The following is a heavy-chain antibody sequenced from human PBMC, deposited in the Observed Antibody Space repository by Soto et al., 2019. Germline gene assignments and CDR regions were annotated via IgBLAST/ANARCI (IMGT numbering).Heavy chain of an antibody. Sequence: GSLRLSCTASGFTLQNYAMAWVRQAPGKGLEWVSTLIGGHYGTAYSYSVKGRFTVSRDNSKNCLYLQMTSLGVEDTAMYFCAKGKSTGDIDWFDPWGQGSLVTVSS. D-gene: IGHD3-10*01. CDR1: GFTLQNYA. CDR3: AKGKSTGDIDWFDP. V-gene: IGHV3-23*01. J-gene: IGHJ5*02. CDR2: LIGGHYGT.